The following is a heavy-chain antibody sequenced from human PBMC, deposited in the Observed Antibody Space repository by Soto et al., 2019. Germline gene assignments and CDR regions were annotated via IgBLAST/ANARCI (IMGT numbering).Heavy chain of an antibody. D-gene: IGHD5-18*01. Sequence: EVQLVESGGGLVQPGGSLRLSCAASGFTASSNYMSWVRQSPGKGLEWVSVIYSGASTYYADSVKGRFTISRDNSKNTLYLQMHSLGAEDTAVYYCARGEGGYSYGYYYYYYMDVWGKGTTVTVSS. CDR2: IYSGAST. V-gene: IGHV3-66*01. CDR3: ARGEGGYSYGYYYYYYMDV. J-gene: IGHJ6*03. CDR1: GFTASSNY.